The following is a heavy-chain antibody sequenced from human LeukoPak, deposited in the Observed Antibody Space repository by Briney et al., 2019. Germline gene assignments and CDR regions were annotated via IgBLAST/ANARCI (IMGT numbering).Heavy chain of an antibody. CDR1: GFTFSSYS. D-gene: IGHD6-19*01. V-gene: IGHV3-48*01. J-gene: IGHJ6*03. CDR2: ISSSSSTI. Sequence: GGSLRLSCAASGFTFSSYSMNWVRQAPGKGLEWVSYISSSSSTIYYADSVKGRFTISRDNAKNSLYLQMNSVRAEDTAVYYCAREHSSGYYMDVWGKGTTVTVSS. CDR3: AREHSSGYYMDV.